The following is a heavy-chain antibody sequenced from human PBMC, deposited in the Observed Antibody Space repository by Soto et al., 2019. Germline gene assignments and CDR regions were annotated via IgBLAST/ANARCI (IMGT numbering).Heavy chain of an antibody. CDR3: ATPLPTSGSCCFSWFDP. J-gene: IGHJ5*02. V-gene: IGHV5-10-1*01. CDR2: IDPTDSYT. D-gene: IGHD1-26*01. CDR1: GYSFTRKG. Sequence: PGESLKISCKASGYSFTRKGISWMRQMPGKGLEWVGRIDPTDSYTNYSPSFQGHVTISVDKSSSTAYVQWSSLKASDTAMYYCATPLPTSGSCCFSWFDPWGQGTLVTVSS.